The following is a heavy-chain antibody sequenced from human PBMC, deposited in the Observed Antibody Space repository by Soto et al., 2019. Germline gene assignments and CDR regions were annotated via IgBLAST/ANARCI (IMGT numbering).Heavy chain of an antibody. J-gene: IGHJ4*02. CDR1: GGSISSYY. D-gene: IGHD3-3*01. CDR2: IYYSGST. Sequence: SETLSLTCTVSGGSISSYYWSWIRQPPGKGLEWIGYIYYSGSTNYNPSLKSRVTISVDTSKNQFSLKLSSVTAADTAVYYCARTYYDFWSGYPDPGPVMYYFDYWGQGTLVTVSS. CDR3: ARTYYDFWSGYPDPGPVMYYFDY. V-gene: IGHV4-59*08.